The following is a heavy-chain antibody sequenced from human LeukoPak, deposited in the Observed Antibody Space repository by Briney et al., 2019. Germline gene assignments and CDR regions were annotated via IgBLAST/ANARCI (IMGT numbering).Heavy chain of an antibody. D-gene: IGHD3-22*01. CDR2: IYYSGST. CDR1: GFTFSSYG. J-gene: IGHJ4*02. V-gene: IGHV4-59*01. CDR3: AREDDSSGSLDY. Sequence: GTLRLSCAASGFTFSSYGMSWVRQAPGKGLEWIGYIYYSGSTNYNPSLKSRVTISVDTSKNQFSLKLSSVTAADTAVYYCAREDDSSGSLDYWGQGTLVTVSS.